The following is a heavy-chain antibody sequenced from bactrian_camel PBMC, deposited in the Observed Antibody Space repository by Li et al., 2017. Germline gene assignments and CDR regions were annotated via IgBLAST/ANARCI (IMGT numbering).Heavy chain of an antibody. V-gene: IGHV3-2*01. D-gene: IGHD6*01. Sequence: HVQLVESGGGSVQAGGSLRLSCVASGFHVRSYYMIWARQVPGKGLEWLTSIYSDGGKTYTLDSLKGRFTISRNDLNDTTYLQMDNVKSEDTALYYCGTRYPGSWYRTYWGQGTQVTVS. J-gene: IGHJ4*01. CDR2: IYSDGGKT. CDR3: GTRYPGSWYRTY. CDR1: GFHVRSYY.